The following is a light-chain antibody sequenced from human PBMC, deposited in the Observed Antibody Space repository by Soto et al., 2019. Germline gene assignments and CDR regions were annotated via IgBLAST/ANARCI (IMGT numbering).Light chain of an antibody. CDR3: LLYYGGAVV. J-gene: IGLJ2*01. CDR1: SSDVGSYNL. V-gene: IGLV2-23*01. Sequence: QSALTQPASVSGSPGQSITITCTGISSDVGSYNLVSWYQQHPGKAPKLMIYEGSKRPSGVSYRFSGSKSGNTASLTISGLQPEDEADYYCLLYYGGAVVFGGGTKLTVL. CDR2: EGS.